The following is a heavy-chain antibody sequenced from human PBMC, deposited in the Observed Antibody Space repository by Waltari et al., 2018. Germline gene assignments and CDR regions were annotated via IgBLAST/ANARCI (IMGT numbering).Heavy chain of an antibody. Sequence: QVQLQESGPGLVRPSETLSLTCPVPDGSISSYYWNWIRQSPGKGLEWIGFIHYSGTTEYNPSLKNRATTSIQTSKNQFSLRLDSVTAADTAIYYCARPGIGDAFDVWGQGTMVTVSS. CDR1: DGSISSYY. J-gene: IGHJ3*01. CDR3: ARPGIGDAFDV. V-gene: IGHV4-59*01. CDR2: IHYSGTT.